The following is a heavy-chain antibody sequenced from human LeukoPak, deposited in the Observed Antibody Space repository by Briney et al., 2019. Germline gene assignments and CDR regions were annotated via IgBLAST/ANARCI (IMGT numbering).Heavy chain of an antibody. D-gene: IGHD4-11*01. V-gene: IGHV4-39*07. J-gene: IGHJ4*02. CDR1: GGSISSSSYY. Sequence: PSETLSLTCTVSGGSISSSSYYWGWIRQPPGKGLEWIGSIYYSGSTYYNPSLKSRVTISVDTSKNQFSLKLSSVTAADTAVYYCARDPKAVKSADYWGQGTLVTVSS. CDR3: ARDPKAVKSADY. CDR2: IYYSGST.